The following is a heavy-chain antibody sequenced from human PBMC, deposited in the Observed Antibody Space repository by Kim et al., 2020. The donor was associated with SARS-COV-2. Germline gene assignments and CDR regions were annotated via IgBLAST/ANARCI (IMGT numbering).Heavy chain of an antibody. D-gene: IGHD3-22*01. CDR2: IYYSGST. J-gene: IGHJ3*02. Sequence: SETLSLTCTVSGGSISSGGYYWSWIRQHPGKGLEWIGYIYYSGSTYYNPSLKSRVTISVDTSKNQFSLKLSSVTAADTAVYYCASSKPYITMRVRGGAFDIWGQGTMVTVSS. CDR3: ASSKPYITMRVRGGAFDI. CDR1: GGSISSGGYY. V-gene: IGHV4-31*03.